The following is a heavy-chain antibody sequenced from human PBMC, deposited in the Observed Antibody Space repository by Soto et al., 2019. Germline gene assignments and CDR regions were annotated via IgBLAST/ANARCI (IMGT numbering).Heavy chain of an antibody. CDR1: NFSFNISW. CDR3: ARSRGYLIAY. Sequence: GGSLRLSCAPSNFSFNISWMTWFRQAPGKGLEFVANINEDGSGQAYVDSVKGRFIISRDNAKKSLSLQMNSLRVEDTAVYYCARSRGYLIAYWGQGTLVTVSS. V-gene: IGHV3-7*04. J-gene: IGHJ4*02. D-gene: IGHD5-18*01. CDR2: INEDGSGQ.